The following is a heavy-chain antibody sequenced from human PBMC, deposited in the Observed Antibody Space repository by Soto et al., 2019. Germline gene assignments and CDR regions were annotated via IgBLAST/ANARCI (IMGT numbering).Heavy chain of an antibody. D-gene: IGHD6-6*01. J-gene: IGHJ5*02. V-gene: IGHV3-23*01. CDR2: IGGSGGST. CDR3: AIFLYSSSSSWFDP. Sequence: GGSLRLSCAASGFTFSSYAMSRVRKNPGKGLEWVSAIGGSGGSTYYADSVKGRFTISRDNSKNTLYLQMNSLRAEDTAVYYCAIFLYSSSSSWFDPWGQGTLVTVSS. CDR1: GFTFSSYA.